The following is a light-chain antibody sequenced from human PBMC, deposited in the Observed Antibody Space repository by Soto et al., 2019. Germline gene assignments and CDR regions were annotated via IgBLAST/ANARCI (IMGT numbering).Light chain of an antibody. V-gene: IGKV3-20*01. Sequence: EIVLTQSPGTLSLSPGETATLSCRASQSVSSRYLAWYQQKPGQPPRLLISGSFSRATGIPDRFSASGSGTDFTLTISRLEPEDFAVYYCLQYGGSPAFTFGPGTKVYLK. CDR1: QSVSSRY. CDR3: LQYGGSPAFT. J-gene: IGKJ3*01. CDR2: GSF.